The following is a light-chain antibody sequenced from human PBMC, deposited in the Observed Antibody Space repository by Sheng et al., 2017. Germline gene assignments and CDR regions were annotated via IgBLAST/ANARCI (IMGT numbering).Light chain of an antibody. CDR1: QDIKNW. CDR3: QQYNSYSWG. V-gene: IGKV1D-16*01. Sequence: DIQMTQSPASVSASVGDRVTIACRASQDIKNWLAWYQQKPGKAPKFLIYGASNLQSGVPSRFSGSGSGTDFTLTITSLQPDDFATYYCQQYNSYSWGFGQGTKVEIK. J-gene: IGKJ1*01. CDR2: GAS.